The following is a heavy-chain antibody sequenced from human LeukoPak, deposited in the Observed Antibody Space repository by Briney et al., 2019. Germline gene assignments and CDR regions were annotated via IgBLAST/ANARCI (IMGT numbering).Heavy chain of an antibody. Sequence: SETLSPTCTVSGGSISSSSYYWGWIRQPPGKGLEWIGSIYYSGSTYYNPSLKSRVTISVDTSKNQFSLKLSSVTAADTAVYYCARTGDRESWFDPWGQGTLVTVSS. CDR2: IYYSGST. CDR1: GGSISSSSYY. J-gene: IGHJ5*02. V-gene: IGHV4-39*01. CDR3: ARTGDRESWFDP. D-gene: IGHD7-27*01.